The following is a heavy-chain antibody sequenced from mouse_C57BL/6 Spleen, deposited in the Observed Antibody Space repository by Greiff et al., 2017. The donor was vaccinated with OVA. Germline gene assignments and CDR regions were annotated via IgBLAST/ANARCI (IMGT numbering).Heavy chain of an antibody. CDR1: GYTFTDYE. J-gene: IGHJ4*01. CDR3: TTAYYSLYYAMDY. CDR2: IDPETGGT. V-gene: IGHV1-15*01. Sequence: VQLQQSGAELVRPGASVTLSCKASGYTFTDYEMHWVKQTPVHGLEWIGAIDPETGGTAYNQKFKGKAILTADKSSSTAYMELRSLTSEDSAVYYCTTAYYSLYYAMDYWGQGTSVTVSS. D-gene: IGHD2-12*01.